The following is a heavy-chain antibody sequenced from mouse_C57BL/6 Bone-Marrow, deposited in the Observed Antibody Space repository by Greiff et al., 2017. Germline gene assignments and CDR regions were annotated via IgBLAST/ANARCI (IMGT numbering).Heavy chain of an antibody. V-gene: IGHV1-19*01. CDR1: GYTFTDSY. J-gene: IGHJ2*01. D-gene: IGHD1-1*01. Sequence: EVQLQQSGPVLVKPGASVKMSCKASGYTFTDSYMNWVKQSHGKSLEWIGVINPYNGGTSYNQKFKGKATLTVDKSSSTAYMELNSLTSEDSAVYYCARRDYYGSTYWGQGTTLTVSS. CDR2: INPYNGGT. CDR3: ARRDYYGSTY.